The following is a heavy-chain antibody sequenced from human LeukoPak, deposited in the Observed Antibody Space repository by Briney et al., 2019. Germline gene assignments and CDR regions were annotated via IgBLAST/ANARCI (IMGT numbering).Heavy chain of an antibody. CDR2: ISSSGSTI. V-gene: IGHV3-11*01. Sequence: AGSRRLSCEAYAFTFSDYYMSWIRQAAGRGLEWVSYISSSGSTIYYADSVKGRFTISRDNAKNSLYLQMNSLRAEDTAVYYCARDRRMDTITGWFDPWGQGTLVTVSS. J-gene: IGHJ5*02. CDR1: AFTFSDYY. D-gene: IGHD5-24*01. CDR3: ARDRRMDTITGWFDP.